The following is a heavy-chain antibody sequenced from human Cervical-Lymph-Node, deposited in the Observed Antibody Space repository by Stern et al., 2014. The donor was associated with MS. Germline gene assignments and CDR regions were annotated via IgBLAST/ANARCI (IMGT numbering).Heavy chain of an antibody. Sequence: VQLVESGAEVKKPGASVKVSCKASGYTFTGYYMHWVRQAPGQGVEWMGWINPNSGGTNYAQKFQGWVTMTRDTSISTAYMELSRLRSDDTAVYYCARGLVDTAMVSPYFDYWGQGTLVTVSS. J-gene: IGHJ4*02. V-gene: IGHV1-2*04. D-gene: IGHD5-18*01. CDR3: ARGLVDTAMVSPYFDY. CDR1: GYTFTGYY. CDR2: INPNSGGT.